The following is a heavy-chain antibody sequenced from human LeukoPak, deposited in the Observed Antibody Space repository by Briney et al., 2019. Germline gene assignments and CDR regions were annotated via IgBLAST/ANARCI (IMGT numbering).Heavy chain of an antibody. D-gene: IGHD5-18*01. J-gene: IGHJ5*02. Sequence: ASVKVSCKASGYTFTSYDINWVRQATGQGLEWMGWMNPNSGNTGYAQKFQGRATMTRNTSISTAYMELSSLRSEDTAVYYCARGRLGDTACDPWGQGTLVTVSS. V-gene: IGHV1-8*01. CDR1: GYTFTSYD. CDR3: ARGRLGDTACDP. CDR2: MNPNSGNT.